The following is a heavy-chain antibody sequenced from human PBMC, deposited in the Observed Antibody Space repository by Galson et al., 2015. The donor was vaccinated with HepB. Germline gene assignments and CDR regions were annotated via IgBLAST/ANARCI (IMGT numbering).Heavy chain of an antibody. CDR2: LTGNGGTT. CDR1: GFTFSNYA. J-gene: IGHJ2*01. D-gene: IGHD3-22*01. CDR3: ARERESSGYFGYFDL. Sequence: SLRLSCAASGFTFSNYAMHWVRQAPGKGPEYVSALTGNGGTTHYASSVKSRFTISGDISRNTMYLQTDSLRPEDMAVYYCARERESSGYFGYFDLWGRGTPVIVSS. V-gene: IGHV3-64*01.